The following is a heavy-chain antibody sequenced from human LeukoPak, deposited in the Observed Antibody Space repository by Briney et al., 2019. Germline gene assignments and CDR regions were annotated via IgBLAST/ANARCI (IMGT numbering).Heavy chain of an antibody. Sequence: GASVKVSCKASGYTFTSYGLNWVRQAPGQGLEWMGWISAYNGNTNYAQKLQGRVTMTTDTSTSTAYMELRSLRSDGTAVYYCARTTITDHYYDSSGYSDYWGQGTLVTVSS. CDR1: GYTFTSYG. V-gene: IGHV1-18*01. CDR3: ARTTITDHYYDSSGYSDY. J-gene: IGHJ4*02. CDR2: ISAYNGNT. D-gene: IGHD3-22*01.